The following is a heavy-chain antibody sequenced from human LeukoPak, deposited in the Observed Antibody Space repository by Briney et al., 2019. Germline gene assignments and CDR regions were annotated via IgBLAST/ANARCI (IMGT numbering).Heavy chain of an antibody. V-gene: IGHV3-7*01. J-gene: IGHJ6*02. CDR2: IKQDGSEK. CDR3: AREVIGWYYYYGMDV. CDR1: GFTFSSYW. Sequence: GGSLRLSCAASGFTFSSYWMSWVRQAPGKGLEWVANIKQDGSEKYYVDSVKGRFTISRDNAKNSLYLQMNSLRAEDTAVYYCAREVIGWYYYYGMDVWGQGTTVTVSS. D-gene: IGHD2/OR15-2a*01.